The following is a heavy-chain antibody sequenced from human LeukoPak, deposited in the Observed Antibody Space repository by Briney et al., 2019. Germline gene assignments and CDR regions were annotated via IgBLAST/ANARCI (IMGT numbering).Heavy chain of an antibody. D-gene: IGHD1-26*01. V-gene: IGHV3-23*01. J-gene: IGHJ3*02. CDR3: AKDLIVGATADVYAS. CDR2: ISGSGGGT. Sequence: PGGSLRLSCAASGFTFSSYAMSWVRQAPGKGLEWVSVISGSGGGTYYADSVKGRFTISRDNSKNTLYLQMNSLRAEDTAIYYCAKDLIVGATADVYASGGQGTMVTVSS. CDR1: GFTFSSYA.